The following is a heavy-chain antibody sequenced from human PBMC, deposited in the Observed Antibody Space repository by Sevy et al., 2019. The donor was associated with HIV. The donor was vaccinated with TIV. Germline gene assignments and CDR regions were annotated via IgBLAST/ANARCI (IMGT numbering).Heavy chain of an antibody. CDR2: ISGSGFNT. D-gene: IGHD3-22*01. CDR1: GFTFSNYA. J-gene: IGHJ3*02. V-gene: IGHV3-23*01. Sequence: GGSLRLSCAASGFTFSNYALNWVRQVPGKGLEWVSTISGSGFNTYYGDSVKGRFTISRDNSKNTLYLQMSSLSPEDTALYYCAKDRFDGSGYYPEGDFDIWGQGTKVTVSS. CDR3: AKDRFDGSGYYPEGDFDI.